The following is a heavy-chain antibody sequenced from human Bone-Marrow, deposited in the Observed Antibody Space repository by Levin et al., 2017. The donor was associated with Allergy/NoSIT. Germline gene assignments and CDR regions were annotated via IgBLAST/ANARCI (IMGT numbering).Heavy chain of an antibody. D-gene: IGHD3-10*01. J-gene: IGHJ3*01. Sequence: SETLSLTCTVSDDSITSGDYYYSWVRQPPGKGLEWIGYVYYTGIASYNPSLESRLTISLDTSKNHFSLRLSSVTAADTAVYYCSRGIFYGSYSNDALDLWGRGTVVTVSS. CDR2: VYYTGIA. CDR1: DDSITSGDYY. V-gene: IGHV4-30-4*01. CDR3: SRGIFYGSYSNDALDL.